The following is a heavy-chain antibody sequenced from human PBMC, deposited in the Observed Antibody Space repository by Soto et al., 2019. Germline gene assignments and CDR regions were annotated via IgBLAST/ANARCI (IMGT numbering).Heavy chain of an antibody. CDR2: IFTSGNT. CDR3: ASGRLVSRYYGLDV. Sequence: PSETLSLTCTVSGGSMNDYYWSWIRQPAGKGLEWIGRIFTSGNTNYNPSLRSRLTMSVDTSTNQVSLRLTSVTAADTAVYYCASGRLVSRYYGLDVWGQGTTATVSS. V-gene: IGHV4-4*07. D-gene: IGHD6-6*01. J-gene: IGHJ6*02. CDR1: GGSMNDYY.